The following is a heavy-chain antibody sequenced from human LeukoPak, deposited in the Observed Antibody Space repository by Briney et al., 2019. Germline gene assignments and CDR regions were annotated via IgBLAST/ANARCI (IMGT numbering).Heavy chain of an antibody. CDR1: GLSLRSYA. CDR2: IRGSGHRT. D-gene: IGHD3-22*01. Sequence: PGGSLRLSCPAMGLSLRSYAMNFLRQAPGKGLEWVSVIRGSGHRTNYADSVKGRFTISRDNSRNTLHLQMKSLRAEDTAVYYFAKHSLYDICDYYTNCIDYWGQGALVTVSS. V-gene: IGHV3-23*01. CDR3: AKHSLYDICDYYTNCIDY. J-gene: IGHJ4*02.